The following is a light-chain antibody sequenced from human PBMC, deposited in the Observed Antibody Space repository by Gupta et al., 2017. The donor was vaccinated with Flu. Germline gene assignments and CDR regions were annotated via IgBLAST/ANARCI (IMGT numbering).Light chain of an antibody. Sequence: DIQMTQSPSSLSASVGDRVTITCRASQSISSYLNWYQQKPGRAPNLLIYAAFNLQSGVPSRFSGSGSGTDFTLTISRLQPEDFATYYCQQTYSTPQTFGQGTKVEIK. CDR3: QQTYSTPQT. J-gene: IGKJ1*01. CDR1: QSISSY. CDR2: AAF. V-gene: IGKV1-39*01.